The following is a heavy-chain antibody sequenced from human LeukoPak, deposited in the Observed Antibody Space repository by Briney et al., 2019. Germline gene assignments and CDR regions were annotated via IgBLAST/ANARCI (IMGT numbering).Heavy chain of an antibody. D-gene: IGHD3-10*01. CDR3: ARAQNSYGSGSYNYYYGMDV. Sequence: GGSLRLSCAASGFTFRSYAMHWVRQAPGKGLEWVAVISYDGSNKYYADSVKGRFTISRDNSKNTLYLQMNSLRAEDTAVYYCARAQNSYGSGSYNYYYGMDVWGQGTTVTVSS. CDR2: ISYDGSNK. CDR1: GFTFRSYA. V-gene: IGHV3-30-3*01. J-gene: IGHJ6*02.